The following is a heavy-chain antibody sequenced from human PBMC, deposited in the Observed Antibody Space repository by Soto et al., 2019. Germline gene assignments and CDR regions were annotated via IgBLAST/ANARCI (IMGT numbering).Heavy chain of an antibody. CDR1: GGSFSGYY. J-gene: IGHJ4*02. D-gene: IGHD3-10*01. CDR3: ARGPGLLCFGELDDYFDY. CDR2: INHSGST. V-gene: IGHV4-34*01. Sequence: SETLSLTCAVYGGSFSGYYWSWIRQPPGKGLEWIGEINHSGSTNYNPSLKSRVTISVDTSKNQFSLKLSSVTAADTAVYYCARGPGLLCFGELDDYFDYWGQGTLVTVS.